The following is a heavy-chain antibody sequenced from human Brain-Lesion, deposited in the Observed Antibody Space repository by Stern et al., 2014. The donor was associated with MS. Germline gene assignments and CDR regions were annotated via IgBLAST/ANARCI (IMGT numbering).Heavy chain of an antibody. CDR2: IKQDGSEK. CDR3: ARDDTSSSWYNY. V-gene: IGHV3-7*01. J-gene: IGHJ4*02. Sequence: EMQLVESGGGLVQPGGSLRLSCAASGFTFNNYWMTWVRQAPGKGLEWVANIKQDGSEKFYVNSVEGRFTISRDNAKNSLYLQMNALKAEDTAVYYCARDDTSSSWYNYWGQGTLVTVSS. D-gene: IGHD6-13*01. CDR1: GFTFNNYW.